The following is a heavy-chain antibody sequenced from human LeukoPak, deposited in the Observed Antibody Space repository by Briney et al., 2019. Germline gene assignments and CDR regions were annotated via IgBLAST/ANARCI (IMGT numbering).Heavy chain of an antibody. CDR3: ASDHSSASYTYYYYYMDV. CDR2: INPSGGST. J-gene: IGHJ6*03. V-gene: IGHV1-46*01. D-gene: IGHD1-26*01. CDR1: GYTFTSYA. Sequence: GASVKVSCKASGYTFTSYAMNWVRQAPGQGLEWMGIINPSGGSTSYAQKFQGRVTMTRDMSTSTVYMELSSLRSEDTAVYYCASDHSSASYTYYYYYMDVWGKGTTVTVSS.